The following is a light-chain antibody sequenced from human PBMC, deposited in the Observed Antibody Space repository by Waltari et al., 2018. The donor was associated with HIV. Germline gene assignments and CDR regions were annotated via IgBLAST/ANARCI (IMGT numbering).Light chain of an antibody. CDR1: SGHSSYD. CDR3: QTWGSGIVI. CDR2: LHSDGSH. Sequence: QVVLTQAPSASASLGTSVNSTCTLSSGHSSYDIAWHQQPPGKGPRYLMKLHSDGSHNRGDGIPDRFSGSSSGAERHLIISSLHSDDEADYYCQTWGSGIVIFGGGTKLTVL. V-gene: IGLV4-69*01. J-gene: IGLJ2*01.